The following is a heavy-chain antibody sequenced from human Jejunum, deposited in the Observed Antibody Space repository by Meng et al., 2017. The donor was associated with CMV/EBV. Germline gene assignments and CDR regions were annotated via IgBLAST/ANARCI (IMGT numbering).Heavy chain of an antibody. CDR2: IDANSGGT. V-gene: IGHV1-2*02. CDR1: GFTFTGHY. D-gene: IGHD6-19*01. Sequence: QGQWVQSGAGGKGPGASVKVSCKASGFTFTGHYMHWVRQAPGQGLEWMGWIDANSGGTNYAQKFQGRLTMTRDTSISTVYMELNRLRSDDTAVYYCARDPSNTSGRYAYFDYWGQGTLVTVSS. CDR3: ARDPSNTSGRYAYFDY. J-gene: IGHJ4*02.